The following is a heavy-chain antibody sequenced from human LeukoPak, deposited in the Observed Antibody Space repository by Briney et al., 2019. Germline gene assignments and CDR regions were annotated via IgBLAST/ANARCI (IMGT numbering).Heavy chain of an antibody. CDR3: ARGVYWSLDY. CDR2: IAGGDEST. V-gene: IGHV3-23*01. D-gene: IGHD1-1*01. CDR1: GFIFNTNG. Sequence: GGSLRLSCAISGFIFNTNGMNWVRQSPGKGLEWLATIAGGDESTYYADSVKGRFAISRDNSKNTVLLHMNSLRVEDTAVYYCARGVYWSLDYWGQGTPVTVSS. J-gene: IGHJ4*02.